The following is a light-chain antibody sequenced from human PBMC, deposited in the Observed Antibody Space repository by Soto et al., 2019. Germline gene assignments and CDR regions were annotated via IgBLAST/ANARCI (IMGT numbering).Light chain of an antibody. CDR2: AAS. V-gene: IGKV3-20*01. CDR3: QHYGRSSWT. J-gene: IGKJ1*01. Sequence: EIVLTQSPGTLSLSPGERATLSCRASQSISSSDLAWYQHRPGQAPRLLIYAASSRATGIPVRVSGSGSGTDVTLSISRLEPEDFAVYYCQHYGRSSWTFGQGTKVEIK. CDR1: QSISSSD.